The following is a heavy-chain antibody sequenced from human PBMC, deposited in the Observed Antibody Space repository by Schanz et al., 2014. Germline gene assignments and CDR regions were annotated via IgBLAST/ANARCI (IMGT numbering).Heavy chain of an antibody. CDR1: GFKLGSYA. J-gene: IGHJ4*02. D-gene: IGHD3-3*01. V-gene: IGHV3-21*03. CDR2: ISSSSDFE. Sequence: EGQLVQSGGGLVQPGGSLRLSCAASGFKLGSYAMSWVRQAPGKGPEWVSCISSSSDFESYADSVKGRFIISRVNAKNSLYLQMNSLRAEDTAVYYCALGDFWSTYSFDYWGRGTLVTVSS. CDR3: ALGDFWSTYSFDY.